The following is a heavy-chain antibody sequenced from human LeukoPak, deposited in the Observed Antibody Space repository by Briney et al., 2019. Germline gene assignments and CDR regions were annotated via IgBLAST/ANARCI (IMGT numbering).Heavy chain of an antibody. V-gene: IGHV3-9*01. CDR3: AKDRSRITRTFDY. CDR1: GFTFSKYT. D-gene: IGHD3-10*01. Sequence: PGGSLRLSCVASGFTFSKYTLSWIRQPPGKGLEWVSGISWNSGSIGYADSVKGRFTISRDNAKNSLYLQMNSLRAEDTALYYCAKDRSRITRTFDYWGQGTLVTVSS. CDR2: ISWNSGSI. J-gene: IGHJ4*02.